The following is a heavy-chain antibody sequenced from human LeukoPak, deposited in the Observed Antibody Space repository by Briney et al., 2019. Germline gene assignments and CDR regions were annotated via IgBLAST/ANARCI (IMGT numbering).Heavy chain of an antibody. Sequence: GGSLRLSCAASGFTFNIYAMSWVRQAPGKGLEWVSGIRRSGDTTYYADSVKGRFAISRDNSKDMLYLHMNSLRADDTAVYYCARVTRDTGWYEDYWGQGTLVTVSS. CDR3: ARVTRDTGWYEDY. J-gene: IGHJ4*02. CDR2: IRRSGDTT. CDR1: GFTFNIYA. D-gene: IGHD6-19*01. V-gene: IGHV3-23*01.